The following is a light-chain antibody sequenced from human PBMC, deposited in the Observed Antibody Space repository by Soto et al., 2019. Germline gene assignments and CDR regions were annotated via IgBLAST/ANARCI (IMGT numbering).Light chain of an antibody. J-gene: IGLJ2*01. V-gene: IGLV2-14*01. CDR3: SSYTSSTTLV. CDR2: EVS. Sequence: QSALTQPASVSGSPGQSITISCTGTSSDVGGYNYVSWYQQHPGKAPKLMISEVSNRPSGVSNRFSGSKSGNTASLTISGLQADDEADYYCSSYTSSTTLVFGGGTKVTV. CDR1: SSDVGGYNY.